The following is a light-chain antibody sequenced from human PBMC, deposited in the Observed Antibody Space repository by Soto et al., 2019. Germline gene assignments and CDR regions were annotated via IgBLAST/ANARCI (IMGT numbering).Light chain of an antibody. Sequence: DIQMTQSPSSLSASIVYIVSITCRASQSIGTSLNWYHQKPGKAPDLLIYGASSLQSGATSRFTGSGSGTAFTLTISDLQREDFATYYCQKNYSIPITCGQGTRLEIK. CDR3: QKNYSIPIT. J-gene: IGKJ5*01. CDR2: GAS. V-gene: IGKV1-39*01. CDR1: QSIGTS.